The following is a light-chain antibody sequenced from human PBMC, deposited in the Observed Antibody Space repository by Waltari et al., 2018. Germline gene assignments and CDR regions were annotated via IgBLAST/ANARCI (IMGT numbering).Light chain of an antibody. CDR2: WAS. CDR3: QQYYTTPWT. V-gene: IGKV4-1*01. J-gene: IGKJ1*01. Sequence: IVLTQSPDSLTVSLGERATINSKSSQSVLYSSINKNYLAWYHQTPGQPPKLIIYWASTRDSGVPDRFSGSGSGTDFTRTISSLQAEDVAVYYCQQYYTTPWTFGQGTQVEIK. CDR1: QSVLYSSINKNY.